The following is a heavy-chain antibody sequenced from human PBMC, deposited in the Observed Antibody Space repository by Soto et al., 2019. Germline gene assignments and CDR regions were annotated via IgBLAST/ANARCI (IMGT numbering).Heavy chain of an antibody. CDR3: AIQDQYIYATYAFDI. J-gene: IGHJ3*02. CDR1: GGSISSSSYY. V-gene: IGHV4-39*01. D-gene: IGHD2-8*01. CDR2: IYYSGST. Sequence: QLQLQESGPGLVKPSETLSLTCTVSGGSISSSSYYWGWIRQPPGKGLEWIGSIYYSGSTYYNPSLKDRVTKAVDTSKNQFSLKLSSLTAADTAVYYCAIQDQYIYATYAFDIGGQGTMVTVSS.